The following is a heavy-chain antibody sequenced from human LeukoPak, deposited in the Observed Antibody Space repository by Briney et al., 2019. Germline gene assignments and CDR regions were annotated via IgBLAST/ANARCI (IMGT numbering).Heavy chain of an antibody. CDR2: IIPIFGTA. V-gene: IGHV1-69*05. CDR3: ASSGRDYASYYGMDV. Sequence: GSSVKVSCKASGGTFSSYAISWVRQAPGQGLEWMGGIIPIFGTANYAQKFQGRVTITTDESTSTAYMELSSLRSEDTAVYYCASSGRDYASYYGMDVWGQGTTVTVSS. CDR1: GGTFSSYA. D-gene: IGHD4-17*01. J-gene: IGHJ6*02.